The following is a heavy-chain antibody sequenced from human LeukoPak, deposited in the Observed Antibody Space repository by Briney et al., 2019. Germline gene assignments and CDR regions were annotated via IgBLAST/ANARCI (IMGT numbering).Heavy chain of an antibody. CDR1: GYTFTSYD. J-gene: IGHJ3*02. CDR3: ATDHTLGEVRGVFDAFDI. CDR2: MNPNSGNT. Sequence: ASVKVSCKASGYTFTSYDINWVRQATGQGLEWMGWMNPNSGNTGYAQKFQGRVTMTRNTSISTAYMELSSLRSEDTAVYYCATDHTLGEVRGVFDAFDIWGQGTMVTVSP. V-gene: IGHV1-8*01. D-gene: IGHD3-10*01.